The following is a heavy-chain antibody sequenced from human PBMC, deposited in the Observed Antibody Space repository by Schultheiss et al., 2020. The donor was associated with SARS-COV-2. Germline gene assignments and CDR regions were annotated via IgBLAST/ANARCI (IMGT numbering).Heavy chain of an antibody. Sequence: SLKISCAASGFTFSSYDMHWVRQATGKGLEWVSGISWNSGSIGYADSVKGRFTISRDNAKNSLYLQMNSLRAEDTAVYYCARGGRGVVVPAAIDRAGKNWFDPWGQGTLVTVSS. D-gene: IGHD2-2*01. CDR2: ISWNSGSI. V-gene: IGHV3-9*01. CDR1: GFTFSSYD. J-gene: IGHJ5*02. CDR3: ARGGRGVVVPAAIDRAGKNWFDP.